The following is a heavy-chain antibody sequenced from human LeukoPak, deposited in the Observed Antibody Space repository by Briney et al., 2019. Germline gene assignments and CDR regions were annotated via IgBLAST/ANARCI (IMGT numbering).Heavy chain of an antibody. Sequence: GGSLRLSCAASGFTLRRKYILWVRQAPGKGLEWVSVIYSGGSTYYADSVKGRFTISRDNSNNTLYLQMNSLRAEDTAVYYCARLFYYDSSGAYWGQGTLVSVS. CDR1: GFTLRRKY. D-gene: IGHD3-22*01. CDR3: ARLFYYDSSGAY. CDR2: IYSGGST. J-gene: IGHJ4*02. V-gene: IGHV3-53*01.